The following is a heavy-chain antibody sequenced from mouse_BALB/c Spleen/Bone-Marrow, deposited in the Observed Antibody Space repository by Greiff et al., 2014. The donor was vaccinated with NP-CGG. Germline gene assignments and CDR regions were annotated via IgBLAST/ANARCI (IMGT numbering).Heavy chain of an antibody. CDR3: ARDRGVQGYAMDY. CDR2: ISYGGSYI. V-gene: IGHV5-4*02. Sequence: EVQLVESGGGLVKPGGSLKLSCAASGFTFSDFYMYWVRLTPEKRLEWVATISYGGSYIYYPDSVKGRFTISRDDAKNNLYLQMSSLKSEDTAMYYCARDRGVQGYAMDYWGQGTSVTVSS. D-gene: IGHD2-14*01. CDR1: GFTFSDFY. J-gene: IGHJ4*01.